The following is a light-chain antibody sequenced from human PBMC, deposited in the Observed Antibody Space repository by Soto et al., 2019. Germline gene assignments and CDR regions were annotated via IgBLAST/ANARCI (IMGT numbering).Light chain of an antibody. CDR1: QGGTSY. CDR2: DAS. CDR3: QQRTNWKIT. J-gene: IGKJ5*01. Sequence: EFVLTQSPATLSLSPGERATLSCRASQGGTSYLAWYQQKPGQAPRLLIYDASNREPGIPARFSGSGPGTEFTLTISSLEPEDFAVYYCQQRTNWKITFGQGTRLENK. V-gene: IGKV3D-11*01.